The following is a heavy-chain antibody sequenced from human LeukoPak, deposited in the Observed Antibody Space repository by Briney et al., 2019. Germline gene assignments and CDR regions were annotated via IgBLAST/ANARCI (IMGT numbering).Heavy chain of an antibody. CDR2: INHSGST. CDR1: GGSISSSSYY. CDR3: ASRPQMYSSSWVDY. J-gene: IGHJ4*02. Sequence: SETLSLTCTVSGGSISSSSYYWGWIRQPPGKGLEWIVEINHSGSTNYNPSLKSRVTISVDTSKNQFSLKLSSVTAADTAVYYCASRPQMYSSSWVDYWGQGTLVTVSS. D-gene: IGHD6-13*01. V-gene: IGHV4-39*07.